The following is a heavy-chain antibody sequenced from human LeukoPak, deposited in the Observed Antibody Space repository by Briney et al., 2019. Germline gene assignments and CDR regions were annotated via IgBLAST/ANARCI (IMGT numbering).Heavy chain of an antibody. D-gene: IGHD6-19*01. CDR1: GFTFSSYA. CDR2: ISGSGGST. J-gene: IGHJ1*01. CDR3: AKDGDIAVAGTTAEYFQH. V-gene: IGHV3-23*01. Sequence: PGGSLRLSCAASGFTFSSYAMSWVRQAPGKGLEWVSAISGSGGSTYYADSVKGRFTISRDNSKNTLYLQMNSLRAEDTAVYYCAKDGDIAVAGTTAEYFQHWGQGTLVTVSS.